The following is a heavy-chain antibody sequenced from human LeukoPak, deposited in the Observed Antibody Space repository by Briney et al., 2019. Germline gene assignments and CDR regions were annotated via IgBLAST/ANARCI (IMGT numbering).Heavy chain of an antibody. V-gene: IGHV4-59*08. CDR3: VRRLAGLVQQSFDP. CDR1: GGSISSYY. J-gene: IGHJ5*02. Sequence: SETLSLTCTVSGGSISSYYWRWIRQPPGKGLEWIGYIYYSGSTNYNPSLKSRVTISVDTSKNQFSLKLSSVTAADTAVYYCVRRLAGLVQQSFDPWGQGTLVTVSS. CDR2: IYYSGST. D-gene: IGHD6-19*01.